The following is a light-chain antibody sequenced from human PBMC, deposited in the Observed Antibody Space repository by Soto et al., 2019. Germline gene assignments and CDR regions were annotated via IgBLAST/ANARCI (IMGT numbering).Light chain of an antibody. CDR2: GAS. Sequence: EIVLTQSPGTLSLSPGERATLSCRASQSVSSTYLAWYQQKPGQAPRVLVYGASNRATGIPDRFSGSGSGTDFTLTISRLEPEDFAVYFCQQYSTSPPFTFGQGTK. CDR1: QSVSSTY. J-gene: IGKJ2*01. CDR3: QQYSTSPPFT. V-gene: IGKV3-20*01.